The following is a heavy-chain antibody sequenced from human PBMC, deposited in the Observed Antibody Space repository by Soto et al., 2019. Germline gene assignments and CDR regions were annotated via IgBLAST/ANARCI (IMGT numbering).Heavy chain of an antibody. D-gene: IGHD6-19*01. J-gene: IGHJ4*02. CDR3: AKDREAVAEIEPLCLDY. CDR2: ISGSGGST. V-gene: IGHV3-23*01. CDR1: GFTFSSYA. Sequence: GGSLRLSCAASGFTFSSYAMSWVRQAPGKGLEWVSAISGSGGSTYYADSVKGRFTISRDNSKNTLYLQMNSLRAEDTAVYYCAKDREAVAEIEPLCLDYWGQGTLVTVSS.